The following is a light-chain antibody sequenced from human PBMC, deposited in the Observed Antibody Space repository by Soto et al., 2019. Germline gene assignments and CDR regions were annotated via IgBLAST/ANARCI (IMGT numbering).Light chain of an antibody. J-gene: IGKJ2*01. Sequence: EIVLTQSPCILSLSPGERATLSCRASQAIRSTHLAWYQQKPGQAPRLLMYLSSTRAPGIPDRFSGSGSGTDFTLSISRLEPEDFAVYYCQQYDSSPYTFGQGTKVDIK. CDR2: LSS. CDR3: QQYDSSPYT. CDR1: QAIRSTH. V-gene: IGKV3-20*01.